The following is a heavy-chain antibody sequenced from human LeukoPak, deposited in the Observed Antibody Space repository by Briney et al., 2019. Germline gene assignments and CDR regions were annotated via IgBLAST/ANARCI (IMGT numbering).Heavy chain of an antibody. CDR3: ARKGPEHLPTYFDH. CDR1: GGSLSGYY. J-gene: IGHJ4*02. Sequence: SETLSLTCAVYGGSLSGYYWNWIRQPPGKGLEWIGEIYHDGSTNYNPSLSGRVAISLDKSRNHFTLMVTAVTAADTAFYYCARKGPEHLPTYFDHWGRGILVTVSS. CDR2: IYHDGST. V-gene: IGHV4-34*01. D-gene: IGHD2-21*01.